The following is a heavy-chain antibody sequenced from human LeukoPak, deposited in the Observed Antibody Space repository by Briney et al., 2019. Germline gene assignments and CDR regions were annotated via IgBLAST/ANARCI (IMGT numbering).Heavy chain of an antibody. CDR2: ISESGGGT. CDR3: AKGRGVVSPDY. D-gene: IGHD4-23*01. Sequence: GGSLRLSCAASGFTFSIYPMTWVRQAPGKGLEWVSAISESGGGTYYADSVKGRFTISRDNSKNTLYLQMNSLRAEDTAVYYCAKGRGVVSPDYWGQGTLVTVSS. CDR1: GFTFSIYP. J-gene: IGHJ4*02. V-gene: IGHV3-23*01.